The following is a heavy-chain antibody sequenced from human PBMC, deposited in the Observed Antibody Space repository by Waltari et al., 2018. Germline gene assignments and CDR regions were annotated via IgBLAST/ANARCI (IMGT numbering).Heavy chain of an antibody. CDR2: IYSSGIT. D-gene: IGHD1-26*01. J-gene: IGHJ4*02. Sequence: QVQLQESGPGLVKPSGTLSPTCNVLGTSIDGDFWSWIRQPPGKGLEWIGYIYSSGITNYNPSLKSRVTISVDTSMDRLSLKLSSVTAADTAVYYCARHGDRDSGSFPDWGEGTRVTVSS. CDR1: GTSIDGDF. CDR3: ARHGDRDSGSFPD. V-gene: IGHV4-59*08.